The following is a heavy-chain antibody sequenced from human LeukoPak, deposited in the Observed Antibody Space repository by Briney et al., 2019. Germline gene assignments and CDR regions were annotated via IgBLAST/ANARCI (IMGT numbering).Heavy chain of an antibody. CDR2: ISPNSGVT. CDR3: ARGRWTVTGSFDP. Sequence: ASVKVSCKASGYTFTDYYMHWVRQAPGQGLEWMGWISPNSGVTNYAQKFQGRVTMTRDTSISTAYMELSRLKSDDTALYYCARGRWTVTGSFDPWGQGTLVTASS. V-gene: IGHV1-2*02. J-gene: IGHJ5*02. CDR1: GYTFTDYY. D-gene: IGHD4-23*01.